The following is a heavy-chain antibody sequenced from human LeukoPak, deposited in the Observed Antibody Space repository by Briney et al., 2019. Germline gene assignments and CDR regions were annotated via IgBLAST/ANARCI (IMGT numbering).Heavy chain of an antibody. Sequence: SETLSLTCTVSGGSISSYYWSWIRQPPGKGLEWIGYIYYSGSTNYNPSLKSRVIISVDTSKNQFSLKLSSVTAADTAVYYCARLEYCSGGSCYPYYFDYWGQGTLVTVSS. CDR2: IYYSGST. D-gene: IGHD2-15*01. CDR3: ARLEYCSGGSCYPYYFDY. CDR1: GGSISSYY. J-gene: IGHJ4*02. V-gene: IGHV4-59*01.